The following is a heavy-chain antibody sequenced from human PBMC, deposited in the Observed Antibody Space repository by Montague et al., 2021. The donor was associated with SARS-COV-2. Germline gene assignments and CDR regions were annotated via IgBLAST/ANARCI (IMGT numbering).Heavy chain of an antibody. D-gene: IGHD5-24*01. J-gene: IGHJ4*02. Sequence: SLRLSCAASGFIFRNYAMSWVRQAPGKGLEWIPVLYKDDRTTEYAGSVKGRFTISRDNSKNTLYPQMNSLRAEDTALYYCAKRDGYNPRNWSFDYWGQGTLVTASS. CDR3: AKRDGYNPRNWSFDY. CDR1: GFIFRNYA. V-gene: IGHV3-23*03. CDR2: LYKDDRTT.